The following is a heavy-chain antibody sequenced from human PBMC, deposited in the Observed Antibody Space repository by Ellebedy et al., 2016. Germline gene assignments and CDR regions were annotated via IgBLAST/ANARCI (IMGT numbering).Heavy chain of an antibody. V-gene: IGHV4-39*01. Sequence: SETLSLXXTVSGGSISSSSYYWGWIRQPPGKGLEWIGSIYYSGSTYYNPSLKSRVTISVDTSKNQFSLKLSSVTAADTAVYYCARHLYCSSTSCYHGGFWFNPWGQGTLVTVSS. D-gene: IGHD2-2*01. J-gene: IGHJ5*02. CDR1: GGSISSSSYY. CDR3: ARHLYCSSTSCYHGGFWFNP. CDR2: IYYSGST.